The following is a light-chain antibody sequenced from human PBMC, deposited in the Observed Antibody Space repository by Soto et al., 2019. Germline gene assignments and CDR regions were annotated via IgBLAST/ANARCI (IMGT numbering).Light chain of an antibody. J-gene: IGLJ2*01. Sequence: QSALTQPPSVSAAPGQKVTISCSGSSSNIGNNYVSWYQQLPGTAPKLLIYDNNKGPSGIPDRFSGSKSGTSATLGITGLQTGDEADYYCGTWDSSLSAVVFGGGTKVTVL. CDR1: SSNIGNNY. V-gene: IGLV1-51*01. CDR2: DNN. CDR3: GTWDSSLSAVV.